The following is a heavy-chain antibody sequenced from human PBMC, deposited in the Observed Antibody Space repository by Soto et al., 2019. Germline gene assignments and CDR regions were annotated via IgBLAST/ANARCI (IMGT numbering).Heavy chain of an antibody. V-gene: IGHV3-53*04. CDR1: GFTVSSNY. CDR3: ARGLSIINWYDP. D-gene: IGHD4-4*01. CDR2: LYSGGST. Sequence: EVQLVESGGGLVQPGGSLRLSCAASGFTVSSNYMSWVRQAPGKGLEWVSVLYSGGSTYYADSVKGRFTISRHDSKNTLYLQMDSLRAEDTAVYYCARGLSIINWYDPWGQGTLVTVSS. J-gene: IGHJ5*02.